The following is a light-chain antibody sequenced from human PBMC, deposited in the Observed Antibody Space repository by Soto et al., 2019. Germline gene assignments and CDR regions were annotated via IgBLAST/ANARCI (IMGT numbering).Light chain of an antibody. CDR1: QSIGSW. V-gene: IGKV1-5*01. CDR2: GAS. Sequence: DIQMTQSPSTLSASVGDRVTITCRASQSIGSWLAWFQQRPGKAPKLLIYGASTLKSGVPSRFSGSGSGTEFTLTISSLQAEDVAVYYCQQYYRIPLTFGGGTKVEIK. CDR3: QQYYRIPLT. J-gene: IGKJ4*01.